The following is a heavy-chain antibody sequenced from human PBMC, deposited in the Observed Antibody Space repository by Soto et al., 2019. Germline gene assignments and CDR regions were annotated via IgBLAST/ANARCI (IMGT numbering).Heavy chain of an antibody. CDR3: ARTYSSSWSPFDY. D-gene: IGHD6-13*01. V-gene: IGHV4-34*01. CDR1: GGSFSGYY. CDR2: INQGGST. J-gene: IGHJ4*02. Sequence: QVQLQQWGAGLLKPSETLSLTCAVYGGSFSGYYWSWIRQPPGKGQEWIGEINQGGSTNYNPSLTSRVTISVDTSKNQFSLKLSSVTAADTAVYYCARTYSSSWSPFDYWGQGTLVTVSS.